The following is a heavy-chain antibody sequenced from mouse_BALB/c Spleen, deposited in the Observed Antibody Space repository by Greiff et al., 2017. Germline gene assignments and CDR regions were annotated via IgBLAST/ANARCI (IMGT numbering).Heavy chain of an antibody. CDR3: ARIYYGNYEYAMDY. J-gene: IGHJ4*01. CDR1: GYSITSDYA. V-gene: IGHV3-2*02. Sequence: EVKLMESGPGLVKPSQSLSLTCTVTGYSITSDYAWNWIRQFPGNKLEWMGYISYSGSTSYNPSLKSRISITRDTSKNQFFLQLNSVTTEDTATYYCARIYYGNYEYAMDYWGQGTSVTVSS. D-gene: IGHD2-1*01. CDR2: ISYSGST.